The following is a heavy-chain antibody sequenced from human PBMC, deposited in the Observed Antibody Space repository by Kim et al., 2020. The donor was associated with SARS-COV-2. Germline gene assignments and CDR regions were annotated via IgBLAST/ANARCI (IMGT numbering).Heavy chain of an antibody. D-gene: IGHD5-18*01. J-gene: IGHJ4*02. V-gene: IGHV4-34*10. Sequence: NPSLKSRITMSVDMAKNQFSLKVNSVTAADTAVYYCARPNGRGYSYGYDYWGQGILVTVSS. CDR3: ARPNGRGYSYGYDY.